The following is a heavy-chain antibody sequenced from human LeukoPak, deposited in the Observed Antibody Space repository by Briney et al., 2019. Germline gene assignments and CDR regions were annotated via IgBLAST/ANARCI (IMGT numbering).Heavy chain of an antibody. D-gene: IGHD3-22*01. CDR2: IKQDGSEK. J-gene: IGHJ4*02. V-gene: IGHV3-7*01. CDR1: GFTFSSYW. Sequence: GGSLRPSCAASGFTFSSYWMSWVRQAPGKGLEWVANIKQDGSEKYYVDSVKGRFTISRDNAKNSLYLQMNSLRAEDTAVYYCARDRRNYYDSSGYYDYWGQGTLVTVSS. CDR3: ARDRRNYYDSSGYYDY.